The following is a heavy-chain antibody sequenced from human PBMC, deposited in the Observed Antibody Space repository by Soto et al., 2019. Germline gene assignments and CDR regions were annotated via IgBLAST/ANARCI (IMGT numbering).Heavy chain of an antibody. D-gene: IGHD6-13*01. CDR1: GFTFSDYY. CDR3: ARESEGELVHKYYYYYGMDV. Sequence: GGSLRLSCAASGFTFSDYYMSWIRQAPGKGLEWVSYISSSGSTIYYADSVKGRFTISRDNAKNSLYLQMNSLRAEDTAVYYCARESEGELVHKYYYYYGMDVWGQGTTVTVSS. J-gene: IGHJ6*02. CDR2: ISSSGSTI. V-gene: IGHV3-11*01.